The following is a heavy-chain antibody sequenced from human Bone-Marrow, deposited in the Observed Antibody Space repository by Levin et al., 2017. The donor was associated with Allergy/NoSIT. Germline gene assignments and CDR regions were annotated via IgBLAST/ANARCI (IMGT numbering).Heavy chain of an antibody. CDR2: IHRDDSDT. Sequence: PVASVKVSCEGSEYTFHHFWIAWVRQVPGKGLEWMGIIHRDDSDTRYSPPFQGQVTMSVDKSKRTAYLHWNTLKASDTAIYYCARGGDTGVDFWGQGTLVTVSS. CDR1: EYTFHHFW. V-gene: IGHV5-51*03. D-gene: IGHD2-8*02. CDR3: ARGGDTGVDF. J-gene: IGHJ4*02.